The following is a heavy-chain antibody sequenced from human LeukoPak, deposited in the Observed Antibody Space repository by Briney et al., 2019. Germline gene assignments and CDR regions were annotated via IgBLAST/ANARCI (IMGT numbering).Heavy chain of an antibody. CDR3: ARASYSYDINGWVPFDY. D-gene: IGHD3-22*01. CDR1: GGSISTSNYY. V-gene: IGHV4-39*01. J-gene: IGHJ4*02. Sequence: SETLSLTCTVSGGSISTSNYYWGWIRQPPGKGLEWLGSIYFSGSTYYNPSLKSRVTISVDTSKNQFSLRLSSVTAADTAVYYCARASYSYDINGWVPFDYWGQGTLVTVSS. CDR2: IYFSGST.